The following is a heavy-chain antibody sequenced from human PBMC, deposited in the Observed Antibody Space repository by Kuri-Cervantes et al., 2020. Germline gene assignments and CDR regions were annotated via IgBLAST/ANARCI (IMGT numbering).Heavy chain of an antibody. CDR2: LYHSGIP. D-gene: IGHD1-26*01. Sequence: GSLRLSCAVSGGSISSGHSWGWIRQPPGKGLEWIGNLYHSGIPYYNPSLKSRVTTSIDTSKNQFSLKLSSVTAADTALYYCARNSWGRDSFDIWGQGTMVTVSS. CDR3: ARNSWGRDSFDI. V-gene: IGHV4-38-2*01. CDR1: GGSISSGHS. J-gene: IGHJ3*02.